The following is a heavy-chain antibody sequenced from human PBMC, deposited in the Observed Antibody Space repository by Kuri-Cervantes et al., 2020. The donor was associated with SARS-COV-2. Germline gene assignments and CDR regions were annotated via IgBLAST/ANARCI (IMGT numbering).Heavy chain of an antibody. CDR2: INHSGST. Sequence: SETLSLTCAVYGGSFSGYYWSWIRQPPGKGLEWIGEINHSGSTNYNPSLKSRVTISVDTSKNQFSLKLSSVTAADTAVYYCARVWGWCGYYFHYGMDVWGQGTTVTVSS. J-gene: IGHJ6*02. CDR3: ARVWGWCGYYFHYGMDV. V-gene: IGHV4-34*01. CDR1: GGSFSGYY. D-gene: IGHD3-3*01.